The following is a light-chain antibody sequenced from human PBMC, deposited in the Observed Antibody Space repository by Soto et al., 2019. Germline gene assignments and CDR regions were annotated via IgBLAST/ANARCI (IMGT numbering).Light chain of an antibody. CDR3: NSFRVNRLYV. V-gene: IGLV2-14*01. CDR1: SSDVGGYNA. J-gene: IGLJ1*01. Sequence: QSVLTQPASVSGSPGQTITISCTGTSSDVGGYNAVSWYQHRPGKAPKLIIYEVTHLPAGISDRFSASKSGNTASLTISGLQAEDEGDYYCNSFRVNRLYVFGTGTKVTVL. CDR2: EVT.